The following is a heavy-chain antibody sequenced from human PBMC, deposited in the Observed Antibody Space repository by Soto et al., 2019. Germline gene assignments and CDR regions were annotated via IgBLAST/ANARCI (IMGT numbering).Heavy chain of an antibody. Sequence: SETLSLTCTVSGGSISSYYWSWIRQPPGKGLEWIGYIYYSGSTNYNPSLKSRVTISVDTSKNQFSLKLSSVTAADTAVYYCAREVTGTNYYFDYWGQGTLVTVSS. J-gene: IGHJ4*02. CDR1: GGSISSYY. V-gene: IGHV4-59*01. CDR2: IYYSGST. D-gene: IGHD1-20*01. CDR3: AREVTGTNYYFDY.